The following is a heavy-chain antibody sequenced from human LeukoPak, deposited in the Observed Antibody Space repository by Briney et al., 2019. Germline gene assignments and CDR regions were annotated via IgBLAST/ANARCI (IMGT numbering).Heavy chain of an antibody. CDR3: AKDRSDGYYYYGMDV. D-gene: IGHD5-18*01. CDR1: GFTFDDYA. Sequence: GGSLRLSCAASGFTFDDYAMHWVRQAPGKGLEWVSGISWNSGSIGYADSVKGRFTISRDNAKNSLYLRMNSLRAEDTALYYCAKDRSDGYYYYGMDVWGQGTTVTVSS. V-gene: IGHV3-9*01. CDR2: ISWNSGSI. J-gene: IGHJ6*02.